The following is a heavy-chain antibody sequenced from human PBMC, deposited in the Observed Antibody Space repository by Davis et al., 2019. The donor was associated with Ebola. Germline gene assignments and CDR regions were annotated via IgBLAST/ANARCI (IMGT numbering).Heavy chain of an antibody. D-gene: IGHD2-8*02. CDR1: GGTFSSYA. CDR3: AREIVLVSTQRYYYYYGMDV. V-gene: IGHV1-69*04. Sequence: AASVKVSCKASGGTFSSYAISWVRQAPGQGLEWMGRIIPILGIANYAQKFQGRVTITADKSTSTVYMELSSLRSEDTAVYYCAREIVLVSTQRYYYYYGMDVWGQGTTVTVSS. CDR2: IIPILGIA. J-gene: IGHJ6*02.